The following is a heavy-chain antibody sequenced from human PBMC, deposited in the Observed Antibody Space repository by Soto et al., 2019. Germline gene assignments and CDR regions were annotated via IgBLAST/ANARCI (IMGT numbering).Heavy chain of an antibody. CDR1: GFTFSSYS. D-gene: IGHD6-13*01. V-gene: IGHV3-21*01. Sequence: PGGSLRLSCAASGFTFSSYSMNWVRQAPGKGLEWVSSISSSSSYIYYADSVKGRFTISRDNAKNSLYLQMNSLRAEDTAVYYCASINESHLAAAYFDYWGQGTLVTVSS. CDR3: ASINESHLAAAYFDY. CDR2: ISSSSSYI. J-gene: IGHJ4*02.